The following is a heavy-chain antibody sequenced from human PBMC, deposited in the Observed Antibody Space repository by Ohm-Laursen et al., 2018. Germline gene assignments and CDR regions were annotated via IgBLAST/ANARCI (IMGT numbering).Heavy chain of an antibody. J-gene: IGHJ6*02. CDR2: ISTDGSIT. Sequence: SLRLSCAASGFTFSRFWMHWVRQAPGKGLEWVSRISTDGSITTYADSVKGRFTISRDNAKNTLYLQMNSLRTEDTAVYYCARDDEYNYYDSSGYYLIHYYGMDVWGQGTTVTVSS. CDR1: GFTFSRFW. CDR3: ARDDEYNYYDSSGYYLIHYYGMDV. D-gene: IGHD3-22*01. V-gene: IGHV3-74*01.